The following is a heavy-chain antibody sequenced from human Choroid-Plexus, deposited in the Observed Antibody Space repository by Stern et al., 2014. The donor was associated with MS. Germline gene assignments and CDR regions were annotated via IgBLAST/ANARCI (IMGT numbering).Heavy chain of an antibody. V-gene: IGHV3-30*18. CDR3: AKDRQYLTYFFDH. J-gene: IGHJ5*02. D-gene: IGHD2/OR15-2a*01. CDR2: VSNDGSNK. CDR1: GFTFGSCA. Sequence: VQLVESGGGVVQPGRPLRLSCVASGFTFGSCAMHWVRQATGKGLEWGAGVSNDGSNKYYADSVKGRFTISRDNSQNTLYMQMSSLRPEDTAVYYCAKDRQYLTYFFDHWGQGSLVTVSS.